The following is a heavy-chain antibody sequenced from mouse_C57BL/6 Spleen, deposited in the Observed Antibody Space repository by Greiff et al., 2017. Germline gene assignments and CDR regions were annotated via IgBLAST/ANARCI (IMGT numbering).Heavy chain of an antibody. Sequence: QVQLQQSGAELVKPGASVKLSCKATGYTFTGYWIEWVKQRPGHGLEWIGEILPGSGSTNYNEKFKGKATFTADTSSNTAYMQLSSLTTEDSAIYYSARKGLGYYYGSSYDDWGQGTTLTVSS. CDR3: ARKGLGYYYGSSYDD. D-gene: IGHD1-1*01. CDR2: ILPGSGST. J-gene: IGHJ2*01. V-gene: IGHV1-9*01. CDR1: GYTFTGYW.